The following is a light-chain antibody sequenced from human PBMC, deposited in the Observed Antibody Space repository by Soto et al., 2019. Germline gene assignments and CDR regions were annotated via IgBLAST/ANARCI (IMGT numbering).Light chain of an antibody. V-gene: IGLV2-8*01. CDR2: EVS. CDR1: XXXVGNYRY. CDR3: SSYAGSNLWV. J-gene: IGLJ3*02. Sequence: QSALTQSPSASGSPGQSVTISCTGTXXXVGNYRYVSWYQQHPGKAPKLMIYEVSKRPSGVPDRFSGSKSGNTASLTVSGLQVEDEADYYCSSYAGSNLWVFGGGTKLTVL.